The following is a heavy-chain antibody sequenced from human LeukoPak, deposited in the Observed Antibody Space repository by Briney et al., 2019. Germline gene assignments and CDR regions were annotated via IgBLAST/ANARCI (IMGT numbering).Heavy chain of an antibody. V-gene: IGHV1-69*05. CDR1: GGTFNNSA. CDR2: IMPLFGTA. CDR3: ARDVHGDYGSGRFDP. Sequence: SVKVSCKTSGGTFNNSAISWVRQAPGQGLEWLGGIMPLFGTAGYAQKFQGRVTITKDESTRTVYLELTSLTPDDTAVYYCARDVHGDYGSGRFDPWGQGTLVSVSS. D-gene: IGHD4-17*01. J-gene: IGHJ5*02.